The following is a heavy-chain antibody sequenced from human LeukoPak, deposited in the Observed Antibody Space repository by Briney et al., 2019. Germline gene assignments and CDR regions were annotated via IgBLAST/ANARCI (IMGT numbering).Heavy chain of an antibody. Sequence: ASVKVSCKASGYTFTSYGISWVRQAPGQGLEWMGWISAYNGNTNYAQKLQGRVTMTTDTSTSTAYMELRSLRPDDTAVHYCARNRGYCSSTSCPPANWFDPWGQGTLVTVSS. CDR2: ISAYNGNT. J-gene: IGHJ5*02. CDR3: ARNRGYCSSTSCPPANWFDP. D-gene: IGHD2-2*01. CDR1: GYTFTSYG. V-gene: IGHV1-18*01.